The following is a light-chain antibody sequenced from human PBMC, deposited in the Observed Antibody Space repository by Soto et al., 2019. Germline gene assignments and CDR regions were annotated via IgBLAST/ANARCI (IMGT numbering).Light chain of an antibody. V-gene: IGKV3-11*01. Sequence: DIVLTQSPGTLSLSPGERATLSCRASQSVANYLLWFQQKPGQAPRLLIYDASNRASGIPARFSGSGSGTDFTLAISSLQPDDFATYYCQQYDNYRAFGQGTKVEIK. CDR2: DAS. CDR1: QSVANY. J-gene: IGKJ1*01. CDR3: QQYDNYRA.